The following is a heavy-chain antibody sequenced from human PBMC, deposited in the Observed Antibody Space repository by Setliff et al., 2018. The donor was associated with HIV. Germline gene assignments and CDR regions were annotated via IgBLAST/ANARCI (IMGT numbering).Heavy chain of an antibody. CDR2: IYYSGST. Sequence: SETLSLTCTVSGGSISVSSHYWGWIRQPPGKGLEWIGSIYYSGSTSYNPSLKSRLTISVDTSKNQFSLKLDSVTAADTAVYYCARIIGSDISGAQYYFDHWGQGSRVTVSS. CDR1: GGSISVSSHY. V-gene: IGHV4-39*07. J-gene: IGHJ4*02. D-gene: IGHD1-20*01. CDR3: ARIIGSDISGAQYYFDH.